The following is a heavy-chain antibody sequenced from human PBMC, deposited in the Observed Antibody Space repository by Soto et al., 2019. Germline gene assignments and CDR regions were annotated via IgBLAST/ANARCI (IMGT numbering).Heavy chain of an antibody. CDR2: IYYGGST. CDR3: AKNWNWGSLVH. CDR1: GDSFSTDY. Sequence: SETLSLTCTVSGDSFSTDYWSWIRQSPGKGLEWIGFIYYGGSTNYNPSLKSRVTISVDTPKNQFSLKLSSVTAADTAVYYCAKNWNWGSLVHWGQGTLVTVSS. V-gene: IGHV4-59*08. J-gene: IGHJ4*02. D-gene: IGHD7-27*01.